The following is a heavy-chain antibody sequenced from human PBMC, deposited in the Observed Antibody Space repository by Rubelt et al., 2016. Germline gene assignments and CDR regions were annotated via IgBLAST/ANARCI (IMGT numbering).Heavy chain of an antibody. Sequence: QVQLQESGPGLVKPSETLSLTCTVSGGSISSYYWSWIRQPPGKGLEWIGYIYYSGSTNYNPSLKSRVTISVDPTKNQFSLKLSSVTAADTAVYYCARGAGYCSSTSCYLFDYWGQGTLVTVSS. CDR3: ARGAGYCSSTSCYLFDY. D-gene: IGHD2-2*01. CDR2: IYYSGST. V-gene: IGHV4-59*12. J-gene: IGHJ4*02. CDR1: GGSISSYY.